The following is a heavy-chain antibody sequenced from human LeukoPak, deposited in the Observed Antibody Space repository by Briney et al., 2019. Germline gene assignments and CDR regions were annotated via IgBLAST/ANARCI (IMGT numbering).Heavy chain of an antibody. CDR3: AKDPGVGAPHVFDI. J-gene: IGHJ3*02. CDR2: ISVVIAMTT. CDR1: GFIFTTYA. Sequence: GGSLRLSCAASGFIFTTYAMSWVRQAPGEGLEWVSAISVVIAMTTYYADSVEGRSTTSRETSKNTPYRQGSSLRDDQPAVYYCAKDPGVGAPHVFDIWGQGTMVTVSS. V-gene: IGHV3-23*01.